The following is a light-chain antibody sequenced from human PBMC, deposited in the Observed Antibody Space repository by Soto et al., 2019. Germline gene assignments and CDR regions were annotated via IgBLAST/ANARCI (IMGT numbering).Light chain of an antibody. CDR3: QSYDNSLSVL. CDR1: TSNIGAGYD. J-gene: IGLJ2*01. V-gene: IGLV1-40*01. CDR2: GDN. Sequence: QPVLTQPPSVSGAPGLRVTISCTGSTSNIGAGYDVHWYQQLPGTAPKLLIFGDNNRPSGVPDRFSGSRSGTSATLAITGLQAEDEADYYCQSYDNSLSVLFGGGTQLTVL.